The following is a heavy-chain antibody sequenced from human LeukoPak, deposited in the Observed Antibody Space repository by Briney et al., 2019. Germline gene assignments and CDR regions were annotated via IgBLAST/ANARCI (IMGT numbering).Heavy chain of an antibody. Sequence: GGSLRLSCAASGFTFSSYGMHWVRQAPGKGLEWVALISYDGSNKYYVDSVKGRFTISRDNSKNTVYLQMNSLRVEDTAMYYCASISDLLYYFDSWGQGTLVTVSS. CDR3: ASISDLLYYFDS. CDR2: ISYDGSNK. CDR1: GFTFSSYG. V-gene: IGHV3-30*03. J-gene: IGHJ4*02.